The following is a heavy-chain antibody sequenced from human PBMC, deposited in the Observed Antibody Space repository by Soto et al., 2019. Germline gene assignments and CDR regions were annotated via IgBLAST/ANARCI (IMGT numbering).Heavy chain of an antibody. D-gene: IGHD6-19*01. CDR2: IYHSGST. CDR3: AGSPKEVAGTVSAFDI. J-gene: IGHJ3*02. CDR1: SGSISSSNW. Sequence: SETLSLTCAVSSGSISSSNWWSWVRQPPGKGLEWIGEIYHSGSTNYNPSLKSRVTISVDKSKNQFSLKLSSVTAADTAVYYCAGSPKEVAGTVSAFDIWGQGTMVTVSS. V-gene: IGHV4-4*02.